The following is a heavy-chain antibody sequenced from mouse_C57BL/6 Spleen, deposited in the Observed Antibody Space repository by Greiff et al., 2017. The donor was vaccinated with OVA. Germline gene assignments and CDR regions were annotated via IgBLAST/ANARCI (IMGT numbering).Heavy chain of an antibody. CDR3: AKNYDYDDGRPYFDY. CDR2: ISSGSSTI. D-gene: IGHD2-4*01. J-gene: IGHJ2*01. Sequence: EVKLVESGGGLVKPGGSLKLSCAASGFTFSDYGMHWVRQAPEKGLEWVAYISSGSSTIYYAHTVKGRFTISRDNAKNTLFLQMTSLRSEDTAMYYCAKNYDYDDGRPYFDYWGQGTTLTVSS. V-gene: IGHV5-17*01. CDR1: GFTFSDYG.